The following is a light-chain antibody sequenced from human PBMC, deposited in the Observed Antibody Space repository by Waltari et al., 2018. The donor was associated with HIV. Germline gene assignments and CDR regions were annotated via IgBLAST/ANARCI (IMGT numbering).Light chain of an antibody. J-gene: IGKJ1*01. Sequence: IQMTQSPSSLSASVGDRVTITCRASESIGNYLNWYRQKPGKAPELLIHTTSSLQRGVPSRFSGSRSGTDFTLTISSLQPEDSATYYCQQSYSIPPWTFGQGTKVEIK. V-gene: IGKV1-39*01. CDR1: ESIGNY. CDR2: TTS. CDR3: QQSYSIPPWT.